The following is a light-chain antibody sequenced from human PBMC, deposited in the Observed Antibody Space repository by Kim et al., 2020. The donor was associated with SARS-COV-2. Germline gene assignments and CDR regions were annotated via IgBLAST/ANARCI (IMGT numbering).Light chain of an antibody. Sequence: EIVLTQSPGTLSLSPGERATLSCRASQSVTRDHLAWYQQKPGQAPRLLIYAASSRVTGIPDRFSGSGSGTDFTLTITRLEPEDFAVYYCQSYGNSPSLTFGGGTKVDIK. CDR3: QSYGNSPSLT. J-gene: IGKJ4*01. CDR1: QSVTRDH. CDR2: AAS. V-gene: IGKV3-20*01.